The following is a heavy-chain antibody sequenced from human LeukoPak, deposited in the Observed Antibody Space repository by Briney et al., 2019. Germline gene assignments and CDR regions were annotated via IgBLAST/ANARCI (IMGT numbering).Heavy chain of an antibody. Sequence: GGSLRLSCAASGFTFSSYTMNWVRQAPGKGLEWISYISSSSSSTIYYADSVKGRFTISRDNAKNSLSLQMSSLRDEDTAVYYCARDGYCSGVTCYGWLDPWGQGTTVTVSS. CDR1: GFTFSSYT. CDR2: ISSSSSSTI. D-gene: IGHD2-15*01. V-gene: IGHV3-48*02. CDR3: ARDGYCSGVTCYGWLDP. J-gene: IGHJ5*02.